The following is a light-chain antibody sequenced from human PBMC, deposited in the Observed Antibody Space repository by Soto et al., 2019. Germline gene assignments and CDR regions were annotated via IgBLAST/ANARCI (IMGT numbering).Light chain of an antibody. Sequence: IQMTQSPSTLSASVGDRVAITCLASQSIGIWLAWYQQKPGKAPRYLIYKASSLESGFPSRFSGSGYGTEFTLTISSLQPDDFATYYCQQYNDYSWTFGQGTKVEIK. CDR3: QQYNDYSWT. J-gene: IGKJ1*01. CDR1: QSIGIW. CDR2: KAS. V-gene: IGKV1-5*03.